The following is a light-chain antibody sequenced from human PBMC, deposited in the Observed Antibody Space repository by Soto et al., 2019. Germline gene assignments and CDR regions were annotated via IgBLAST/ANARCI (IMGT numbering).Light chain of an antibody. CDR2: EVS. Sequence: QSALTQPASVSGSPGQSITISCTGTSSDVGGYNYVSWYQQHPGKAPKLMIYEVSNRPSGVSNRFSGSKSGNTASLTISGLQAEDEAAYYCSSYTSSSTPMVFGGGTKVTVL. CDR1: SSDVGGYNY. V-gene: IGLV2-14*01. CDR3: SSYTSSSTPMV. J-gene: IGLJ2*01.